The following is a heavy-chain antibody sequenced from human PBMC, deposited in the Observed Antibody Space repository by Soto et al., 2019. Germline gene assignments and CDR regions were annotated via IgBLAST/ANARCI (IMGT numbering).Heavy chain of an antibody. CDR1: GGSISSSSYY. J-gene: IGHJ5*02. V-gene: IGHV4-39*01. CDR2: IYYSGST. CDR3: ARPSPYGSGRPYNWFDP. D-gene: IGHD3-10*01. Sequence: QLQLQESGPGLVKPSETLSLTCTVSGGSISSSSYYWGWIRQPPGKGLEWIGSIYYSGSTYYNPSLKSRVTISVDTSKNQFSLKLSSVTAADTAVYYCARPSPYGSGRPYNWFDPWGQGTLVTVSS.